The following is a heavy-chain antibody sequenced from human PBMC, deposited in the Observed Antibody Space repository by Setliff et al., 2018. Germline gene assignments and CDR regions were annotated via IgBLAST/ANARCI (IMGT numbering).Heavy chain of an antibody. Sequence: PSETLSLTCAVYGGSFSGYYWSWIRQPPGKGLEWIGEINHSGSTNYNPSPKSRVTISVDTSKNQFSLKVNSVTAADTAVYYCARGPCSSTSCYAAYWGQGTLVTVSS. CDR3: ARGPCSSTSCYAAY. D-gene: IGHD2-2*01. J-gene: IGHJ4*02. CDR1: GGSFSGYY. CDR2: INHSGST. V-gene: IGHV4-34*01.